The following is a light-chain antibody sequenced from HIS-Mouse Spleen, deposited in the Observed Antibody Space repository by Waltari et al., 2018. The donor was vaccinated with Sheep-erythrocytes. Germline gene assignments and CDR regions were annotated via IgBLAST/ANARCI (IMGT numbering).Light chain of an antibody. CDR3: QAWDSSTAV. CDR1: SLRSYY. CDR2: QDS. J-gene: IGLJ2*01. V-gene: IGLV3-1*01. Sequence: SSELTQDPAVSVALGQTVRITCQGDSLRSYYASWFQQKPGQSPVLVIYQDSKRPSGIPERFSGSNSGNTATLPISGTQAMDEADYYCQAWDSSTAVFGGGTKLTVL.